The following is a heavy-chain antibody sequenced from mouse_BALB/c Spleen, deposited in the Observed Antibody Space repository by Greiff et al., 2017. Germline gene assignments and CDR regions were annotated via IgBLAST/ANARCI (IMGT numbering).Heavy chain of an antibody. Sequence: EVQLVESGPELVKPGASVKVSCKASGYAFTSYNMYWVKQSHGKSLEWIGYIDPYNGGTSYNQKFKGKATLTVDKSSSTAYMHLNSLTSEDSAVYYCARGEWLLPFDYWGQGTTLTVSS. CDR3: ARGEWLLPFDY. CDR2: IDPYNGGT. CDR1: GYAFTSYN. D-gene: IGHD2-3*01. V-gene: IGHV1S135*01. J-gene: IGHJ2*01.